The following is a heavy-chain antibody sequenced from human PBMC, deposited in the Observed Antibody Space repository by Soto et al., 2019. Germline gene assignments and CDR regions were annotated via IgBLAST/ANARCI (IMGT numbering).Heavy chain of an antibody. CDR1: GFTCSIYA. CDR2: MSRTGDNT. V-gene: IGHV3-23*01. CDR3: AKDQSNSNPLYYFDF. D-gene: IGHD3-22*01. Sequence: RWSLRLSCAASGFTCSIYAMTWFRQSPGKGLEWVSSMSRTGDNTYYADSVKGRFTISRDNSKNTLYLQMNSLRAEDTAIYYCAKDQSNSNPLYYFDFWGPGTLVTVSS. J-gene: IGHJ4*02.